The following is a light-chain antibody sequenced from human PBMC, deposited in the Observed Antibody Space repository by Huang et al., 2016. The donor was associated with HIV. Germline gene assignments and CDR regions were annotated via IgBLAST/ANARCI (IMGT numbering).Light chain of an antibody. J-gene: IGKJ1*01. CDR1: QGISNS. V-gene: IGKV1-NL1*01. Sequence: DIQMTQSPSSLSAFVGDTVTITCRASQGISNSVAWYQQKPGKAPKLLLYSTSRLESGVPSRFRGGGSGTDYTLTINSLQLDDFATYYCQQYYTSPTFGQGSKVEIK. CDR3: QQYYTSPT. CDR2: STS.